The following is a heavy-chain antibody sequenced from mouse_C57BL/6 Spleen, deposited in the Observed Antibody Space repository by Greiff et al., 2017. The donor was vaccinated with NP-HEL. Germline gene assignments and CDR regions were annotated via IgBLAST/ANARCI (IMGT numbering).Heavy chain of an antibody. CDR3: ARDGYYFDFDV. V-gene: IGHV1-76*01. Sequence: VQLQQSGAELVRPGASVKLSCKASGYTFTDYYINWVKQRPGQGLEWIARIYPGSGNTYYNEKFKGKATLTAEKSSSTAYMQLSSLTSEDSAVYCCARDGYYFDFDVWGTGTTVTVSS. D-gene: IGHD2-3*01. CDR1: GYTFTDYY. J-gene: IGHJ1*03. CDR2: IYPGSGNT.